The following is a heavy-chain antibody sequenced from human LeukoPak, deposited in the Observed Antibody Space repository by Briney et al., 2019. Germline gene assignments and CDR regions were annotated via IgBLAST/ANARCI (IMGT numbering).Heavy chain of an antibody. D-gene: IGHD6-19*01. CDR3: ARVRSSGWEHDAFDI. CDR2: IIPIFGTA. Sequence: GASVKVSCKASGGTFSSYAISWVRQAPGQGLEWMGGIIPIFGTANYAQKFQGRVTITADKSTSTAYMELSSLRSEDTAVYYCARVRSSGWEHDAFDIWGQGTMVTVSS. J-gene: IGHJ3*02. V-gene: IGHV1-69*06. CDR1: GGTFSSYA.